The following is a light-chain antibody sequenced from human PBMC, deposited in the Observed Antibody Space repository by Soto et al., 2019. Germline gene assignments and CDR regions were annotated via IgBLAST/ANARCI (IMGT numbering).Light chain of an antibody. J-gene: IGKJ2*01. Sequence: EIVLTQSPGSLSLSPRERATLSCRASQSVSSNHLAWYQQKPGQPPRLHIYGASRRASGIPDRFSGSGSGTDFTLTISRLEPEDFAVYYCQQYGSSTYTFGQGTKVEIK. CDR1: QSVSSNH. V-gene: IGKV3-20*01. CDR2: GAS. CDR3: QQYGSSTYT.